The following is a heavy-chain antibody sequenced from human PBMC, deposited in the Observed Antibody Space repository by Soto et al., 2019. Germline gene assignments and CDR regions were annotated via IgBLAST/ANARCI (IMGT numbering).Heavy chain of an antibody. CDR3: AKRLGYCSGGSCYSEYYFDY. V-gene: IGHV3-23*01. CDR1: GFTFSSYA. Sequence: GGSLRLSCAASGFTFSSYAMSWVRQATGKGLEWVSAISGSGVSTYYADSVKGRFTISRDNSKNTLYLQMNSLRAEDTAVYYCAKRLGYCSGGSCYSEYYFDYWGQGTLVTVSS. CDR2: ISGSGVST. J-gene: IGHJ4*02. D-gene: IGHD2-15*01.